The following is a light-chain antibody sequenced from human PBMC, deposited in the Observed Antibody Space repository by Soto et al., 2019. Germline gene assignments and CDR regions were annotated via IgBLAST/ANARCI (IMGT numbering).Light chain of an antibody. Sequence: EIVLTQSLGTVSLSPVERANLYCRASQSVSSNHLAWYQQKPGQAPRLLIYGGSSRATGIPVRFSGSGSETDFTLTITRLEPEDFAMYYCQQYSRSRTFGQGTKVDIK. V-gene: IGKV3-20*01. CDR3: QQYSRSRT. J-gene: IGKJ1*01. CDR2: GGS. CDR1: QSVSSNH.